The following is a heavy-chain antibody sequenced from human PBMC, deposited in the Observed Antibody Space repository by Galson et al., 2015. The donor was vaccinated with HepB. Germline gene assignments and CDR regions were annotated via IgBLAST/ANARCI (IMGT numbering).Heavy chain of an antibody. Sequence: SLRLSCAASGFTFINAWMNWVRQAPGKGLEWVGRIKSKTDGGTTDYAAPVKGRFTISRDDSKNTLFLQMNSLKSDDTAVYYCISDVSIPDDYVWIFYWGRGTLVTVSS. D-gene: IGHD3-16*01. CDR2: IKSKTDGGTT. CDR3: ISDVSIPDDYVWIFY. J-gene: IGHJ4*02. V-gene: IGHV3-15*07. CDR1: GFTFINAW.